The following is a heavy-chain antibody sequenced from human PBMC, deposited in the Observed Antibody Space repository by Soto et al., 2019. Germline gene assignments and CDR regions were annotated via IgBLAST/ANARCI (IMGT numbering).Heavy chain of an antibody. CDR3: AKGRVVVVAATLNPFDY. J-gene: IGHJ4*02. V-gene: IGHV3-30*18. CDR1: GFTFSSYG. D-gene: IGHD2-15*01. Sequence: GGSLRLSCAASGFTFSSYGMHWVRQAPGKGLEWVAVISYDGSNKYYADSVKGRFTISRDNSKNTLYLQMNSLRAEDTAVYYCAKGRVVVVAATLNPFDYWGQGTLVTVSS. CDR2: ISYDGSNK.